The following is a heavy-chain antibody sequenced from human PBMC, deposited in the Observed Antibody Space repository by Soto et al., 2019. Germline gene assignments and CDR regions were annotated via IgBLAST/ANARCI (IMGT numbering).Heavy chain of an antibody. CDR3: ARARDSSGCYFDY. D-gene: IGHD3-22*01. CDR2: IYYSGYT. CDR1: GDSVSSASYS. Sequence: PSETLSLTCSVSGDSVSSASYSWAWIRQPPGKGLEWIGYIYYSGYTSYSPSLKSRVTISLDKSKNHFSLKLSSVIAADTAVYYCARARDSSGCYFDYWGQGSLVT. J-gene: IGHJ4*02. V-gene: IGHV4-61*03.